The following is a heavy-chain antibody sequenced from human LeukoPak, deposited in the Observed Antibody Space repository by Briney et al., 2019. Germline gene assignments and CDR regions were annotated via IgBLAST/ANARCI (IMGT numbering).Heavy chain of an antibody. J-gene: IGHJ4*02. D-gene: IGHD3-22*01. CDR2: ISAYNGNT. CDR3: ARADSPRPFDY. Sequence: GASVKVSCKASGYTFTSYGISWVRQAPGQGLEWMGWISAYNGNTNYAQKLQGRVTMTTDTSTSTVYMELSSLRSEDTAVYYCARADSPRPFDYWGQGTLVTVSS. V-gene: IGHV1-18*01. CDR1: GYTFTSYG.